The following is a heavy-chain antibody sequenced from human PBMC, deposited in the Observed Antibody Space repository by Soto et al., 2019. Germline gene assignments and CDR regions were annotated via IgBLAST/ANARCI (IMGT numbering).Heavy chain of an antibody. J-gene: IGHJ4*02. CDR3: AREPATAKPEGVDF. CDR2: INPNSGGT. Sequence: ASVKVSCKASGYTFSDYYIHCVLQSPGQWLEWMGCINPNSGGTKYAPKFQGGVTMTRDTSITTAYMELSRLRSGDTAVYYCAREPATAKPEGVDFWGQGTLVTVSS. CDR1: GYTFSDYY. V-gene: IGHV1-2*02. D-gene: IGHD1-1*01.